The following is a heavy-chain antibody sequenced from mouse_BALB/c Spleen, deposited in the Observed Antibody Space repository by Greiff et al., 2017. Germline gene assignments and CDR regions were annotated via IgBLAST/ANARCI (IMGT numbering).Heavy chain of an antibody. D-gene: IGHD2-1*01. J-gene: IGHJ4*01. CDR1: GFTFSSFG. Sequence: EVQVVESGGGLVQPGGSRKLSCAASGFTFSSFGMHWVRQAPEKGLEWVAYISSGSSTIYYADTVKGRFTISRDNPKNTLFLQMTSLRSEDTAMYYCARSGYYGNYGAMDYWGQGTSVTVSS. CDR2: ISSGSSTI. CDR3: ARSGYYGNYGAMDY. V-gene: IGHV5-17*02.